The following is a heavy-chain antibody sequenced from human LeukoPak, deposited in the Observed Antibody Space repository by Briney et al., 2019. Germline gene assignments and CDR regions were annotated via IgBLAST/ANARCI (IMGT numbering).Heavy chain of an antibody. CDR1: GFTFSSYT. V-gene: IGHV3-48*04. Sequence: QTGGSLRLSCAASGFTFSSYTMNWIRQAPGKGLEWVSYISSSSSHTNYADSVKGRFTISRDNAENSLFLQMNSLRVEDTAVYYCARGRVGRYCSGGSCYLVPWGQGTLVTVSS. J-gene: IGHJ4*02. D-gene: IGHD2-15*01. CDR3: ARGRVGRYCSGGSCYLVP. CDR2: ISSSSSHT.